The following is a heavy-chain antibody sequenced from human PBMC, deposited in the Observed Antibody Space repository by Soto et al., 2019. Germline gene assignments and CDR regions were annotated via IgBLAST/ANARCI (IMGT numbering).Heavy chain of an antibody. V-gene: IGHV4-39*02. D-gene: IGHD2-15*01. J-gene: IGHJ4*02. CDR2: IYYSGST. CDR1: GGSISSSSYY. CDR3: ARERGYCSGGSCPVDY. Sequence: QLQLQESGPGLVKPSETLSLTCTVSGGSISSSSYYWGWIRQPPGKGLEWIGSIYYSGSTYYNPSIKSRVTISVDTSKNQFSLKLSSVTAADTALYYYARERGYCSGGSCPVDYWGQGTLVTVSS.